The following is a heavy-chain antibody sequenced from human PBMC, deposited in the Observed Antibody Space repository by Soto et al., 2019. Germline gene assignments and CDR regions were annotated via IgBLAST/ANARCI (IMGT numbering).Heavy chain of an antibody. V-gene: IGHV4-59*08. CDR2: IYYSGST. Sequence: QVQLQESGPGLVKPSETLSLTCTVSGGSISSYYWSWIRQPPGKGLEWIGYIYYSGSTNYNPSLKIRVTISVDTSKNQFSLKLSSVTAADTAVYYCARQPVTTGWIDYWGQGTLVTVSS. J-gene: IGHJ4*02. CDR3: ARQPVTTGWIDY. D-gene: IGHD4-17*01. CDR1: GGSISSYY.